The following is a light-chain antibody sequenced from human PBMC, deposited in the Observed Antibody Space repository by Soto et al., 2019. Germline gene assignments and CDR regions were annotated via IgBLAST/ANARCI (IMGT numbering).Light chain of an antibody. J-gene: IGKJ4*01. CDR1: QSVLYSSNNKNY. CDR2: WAS. CDR3: QLYYSTLT. Sequence: DIVMTQSPDSLAVSLGERATINCKSSQSVLYSSNNKNYLAWYQQKPGQPPKLLIYWASTRESGVPDRFSGSGSGTDFTLIISCLQAEDVAVYYCQLYYSTLTFGGGTKVEIK. V-gene: IGKV4-1*01.